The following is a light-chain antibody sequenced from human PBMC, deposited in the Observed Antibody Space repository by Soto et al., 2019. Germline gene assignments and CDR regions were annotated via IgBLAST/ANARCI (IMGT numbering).Light chain of an antibody. V-gene: IGKV3-15*01. J-gene: IGKJ4*01. Sequence: EVVMTQSPATLSVSPGERATLSCRASQSVSSSYLAWYQQKPGQAPRLLIYGASTRATGIPARFSGSGSGTEFTLTISSLQSEDFAVYYCQHYNSWPLTFGGGTKVEIK. CDR2: GAS. CDR1: QSVSSSY. CDR3: QHYNSWPLT.